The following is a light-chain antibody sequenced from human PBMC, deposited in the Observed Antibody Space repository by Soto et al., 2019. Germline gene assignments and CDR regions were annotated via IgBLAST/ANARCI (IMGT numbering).Light chain of an antibody. J-gene: IGKJ5*01. Sequence: EIVLTQSPGTLSLSPGERATLSCRASQSVRSSYLAWYQHKPGQAPRLLIYGASSRATGIPDRFSGSGSGTDLTLTISRLEPEDFAVYYCQQYGSSPITFGQGTRLEIK. CDR1: QSVRSSY. V-gene: IGKV3-20*01. CDR2: GAS. CDR3: QQYGSSPIT.